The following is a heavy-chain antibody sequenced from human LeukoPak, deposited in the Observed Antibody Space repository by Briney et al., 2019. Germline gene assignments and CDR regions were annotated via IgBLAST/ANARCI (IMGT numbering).Heavy chain of an antibody. D-gene: IGHD2-2*01. V-gene: IGHV1-18*01. CDR2: ISAYNGNT. J-gene: IGHJ4*02. CDR3: ARDPPHLCSSTSCFGDY. Sequence: PGASVKVSCKASGGTFSSYAISWVRQAPGQGLEWMGWISAYNGNTNYAQKIQGRVTMTTDTSTNTAYMELRSLRSDDTAVYYCARDPPHLCSSTSCFGDYWGQGTLVTVSS. CDR1: GGTFSSYA.